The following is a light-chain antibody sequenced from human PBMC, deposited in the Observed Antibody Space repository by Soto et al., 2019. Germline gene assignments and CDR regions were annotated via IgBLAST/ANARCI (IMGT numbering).Light chain of an antibody. CDR1: SSDIGGYNY. CDR3: SSYTSGSTFYV. J-gene: IGLJ1*01. Sequence: QSVLTQPASVSGSPGQSITISCTGTSSDIGGYNYVSWFQQHPGKAPKLMISDVSNRPSGVSNRFSGSKSGNTASLTISGLQAEDEADHYCSSYTSGSTFYVFGTGTKITVL. CDR2: DVS. V-gene: IGLV2-14*01.